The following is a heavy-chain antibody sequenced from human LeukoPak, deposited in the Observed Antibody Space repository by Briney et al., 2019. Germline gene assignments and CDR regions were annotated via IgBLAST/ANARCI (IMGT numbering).Heavy chain of an antibody. V-gene: IGHV5-10-1*01. CDR2: VDPSDSYT. CDR1: GYSFTSYW. Sequence: GESLKISCKGSGYSFTSYWISWVRQMPGKGLEWMGRVDPSDSYTNYSPSFQGHVTISADKSISTAYLQWSSLKASDTAMYYCARPSSGWYVLDYWGQGTLVTVSS. CDR3: ARPSSGWYVLDY. J-gene: IGHJ4*02. D-gene: IGHD6-19*01.